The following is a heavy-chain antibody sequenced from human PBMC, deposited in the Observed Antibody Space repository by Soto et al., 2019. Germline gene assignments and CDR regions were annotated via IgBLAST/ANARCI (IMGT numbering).Heavy chain of an antibody. CDR1: GFTFSSYG. D-gene: IGHD6-19*01. CDR3: AKDQVAVAGTGFDY. V-gene: IGHV3-30*18. CDR2: ISYDGSNK. J-gene: IGHJ4*02. Sequence: QVQLVESGGGVVQPGRSLRLSCAASGFTFSSYGMHWVRQAPGKGLEWVAVISYDGSNKYYADSVKGRFTISRDNSKNTLYLQMNSLRAEDTAVYYCAKDQVAVAGTGFDYWGQGTLVTVSS.